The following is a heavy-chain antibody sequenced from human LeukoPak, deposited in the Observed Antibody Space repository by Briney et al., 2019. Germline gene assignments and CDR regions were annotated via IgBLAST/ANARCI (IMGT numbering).Heavy chain of an antibody. V-gene: IGHV3-9*01. CDR3: AKFADPGV. Sequence: PGRSLRLSCAASGFTFDDYAMHWVRQAPGKGLEWVSGISWNSGSIGYADSVKGRFTISRDNAKNSLYLQMNSLRAEDTAVYYCAKFADPGVWGQGTMVTVSS. CDR2: ISWNSGSI. J-gene: IGHJ3*01. D-gene: IGHD7-27*01. CDR1: GFTFDDYA.